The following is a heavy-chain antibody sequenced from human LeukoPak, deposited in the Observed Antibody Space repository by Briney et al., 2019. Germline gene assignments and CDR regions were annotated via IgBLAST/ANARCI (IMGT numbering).Heavy chain of an antibody. CDR3: ARHSADCTGTSCYLFDP. CDR1: GGSFSGYY. Sequence: PSETLSLTCAVYGGSFSGYYWSWIRQPPGKGLEWIGYIYYSGNTNYNPSLESRVTISVDTSKNQFSLKLRTVTAADTAVYYCARHSADCTGTSCYLFDPWGQGTLVTVSS. CDR2: IYYSGNT. J-gene: IGHJ5*02. D-gene: IGHD2-2*01. V-gene: IGHV4-59*08.